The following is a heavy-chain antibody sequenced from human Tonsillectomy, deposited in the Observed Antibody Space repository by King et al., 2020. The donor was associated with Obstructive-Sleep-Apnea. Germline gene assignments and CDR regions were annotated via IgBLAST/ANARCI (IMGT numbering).Heavy chain of an antibody. CDR3: ASFSTSWYFAY. Sequence: QLVQSGAEVKKPGASVKVSCKASGYSSNSYGITWVRQAPGQGLEWMGWINADNGNTDYAQKFQGRVSMTTDTSTSTAYIDLRSLRSDDTAVYYCASFSTSWYFAYWGQGTLVTVSS. J-gene: IGHJ4*02. V-gene: IGHV1-18*04. CDR1: GYSSNSYG. D-gene: IGHD6-13*01. CDR2: INADNGNT.